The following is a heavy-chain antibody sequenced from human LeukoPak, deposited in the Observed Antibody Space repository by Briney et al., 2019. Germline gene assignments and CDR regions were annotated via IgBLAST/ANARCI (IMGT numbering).Heavy chain of an antibody. J-gene: IGHJ4*02. CDR1: GFTFSSYG. Sequence: PGGSLRLSCAASGFTFSSYGMHWVRQAPGKGLEWVAVISYDGSNKYYADSVMGRFTISRDNSKNTLYLQMNSLRAEDTAVYYCASNVDTRSLDYWGQGTLVTVSS. V-gene: IGHV3-30*03. D-gene: IGHD5-18*01. CDR3: ASNVDTRSLDY. CDR2: ISYDGSNK.